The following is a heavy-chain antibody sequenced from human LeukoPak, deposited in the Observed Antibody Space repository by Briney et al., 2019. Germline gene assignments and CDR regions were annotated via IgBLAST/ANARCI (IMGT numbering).Heavy chain of an antibody. V-gene: IGHV1-2*02. Sequence: ASVKVSCKASGYTFTDYYINWVRQAPGQGLEWLGWMNPSSGATNYAQNFQGRVTMTRDTSITTAYMEMSRLRSDDTAVYYCARGHYYADITFPLHYWGQGTLVTVSS. J-gene: IGHJ4*02. CDR2: MNPSSGAT. CDR3: ARGHYYADITFPLHY. CDR1: GYTFTDYY. D-gene: IGHD3-22*01.